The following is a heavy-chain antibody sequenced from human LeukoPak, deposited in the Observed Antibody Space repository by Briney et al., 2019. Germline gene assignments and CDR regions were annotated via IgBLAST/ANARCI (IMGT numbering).Heavy chain of an antibody. CDR1: GFTFSSYG. J-gene: IGHJ5*02. CDR2: ISYDGSNK. Sequence: GRSLRLSCAASGFTFSSYGMHWVRRAPGKGLEWVAVISYDGSNKYYADSVKGRFTISRDNSKNTLYLQMNSLRAEDTAVYYCAKGLTIFGLPEGNWFDPWGQGTLVTVSS. V-gene: IGHV3-30*18. D-gene: IGHD3-3*01. CDR3: AKGLTIFGLPEGNWFDP.